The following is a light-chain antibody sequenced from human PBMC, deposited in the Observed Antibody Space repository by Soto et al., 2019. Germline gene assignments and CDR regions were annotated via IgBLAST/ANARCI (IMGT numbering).Light chain of an antibody. V-gene: IGKV1-39*01. CDR2: AAS. CDR3: QQSYCPPIT. Sequence: DIQMTQTPSSLPASVGDRVTITCRASQSISSYLNWYQQKPGKAPKLLIYAASSLQSGVPSRFSGSGSGTDFTLTISSLQPEDFATYYCQQSYCPPITFGQGGLLE. J-gene: IGKJ5*01. CDR1: QSISSY.